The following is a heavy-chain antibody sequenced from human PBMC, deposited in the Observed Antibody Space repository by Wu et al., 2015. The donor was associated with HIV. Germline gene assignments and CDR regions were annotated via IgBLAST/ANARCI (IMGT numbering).Heavy chain of an antibody. V-gene: IGHV1-8*01. D-gene: IGHD3-10*01. Sequence: QVQLVQSGAEVKKPGASVKVSCKASGYTFTSYDINWVRQATGQGLEWMGWMNPNSGNTGYAQKFQGRVTMTRNTSISTAYMELSSLRSEDTAVYYCARAWIYYGSGSYYGYYYGMDVWGQGTTGHRLL. CDR3: ARAWIYYGSGSYYGYYYGMDV. CDR2: MNPNSGNT. J-gene: IGHJ6*02. CDR1: GYTFTSYD.